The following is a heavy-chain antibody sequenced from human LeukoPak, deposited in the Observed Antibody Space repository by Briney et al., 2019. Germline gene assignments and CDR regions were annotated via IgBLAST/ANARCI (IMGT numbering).Heavy chain of an antibody. J-gene: IGHJ2*01. CDR2: ISYDGSNK. V-gene: IGHV3-30-3*01. CDR1: GFTFGIYS. D-gene: IGHD6-19*01. CDR3: ARDGYNSAPGDWYFHH. Sequence: GRSLRLSCAASGFTFGIYSMHWVRQAPGQGLEWVAVISYDGSNKYYADSVKGRFTISRDNSKNTVSLQMNSLRTEDTAVYYCARDGYNSAPGDWYFHHWGRGTLVTVSS.